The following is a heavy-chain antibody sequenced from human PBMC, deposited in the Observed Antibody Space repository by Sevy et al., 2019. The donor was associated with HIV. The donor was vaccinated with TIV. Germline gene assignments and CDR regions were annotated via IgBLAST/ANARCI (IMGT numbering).Heavy chain of an antibody. CDR1: GFSFSYYG. CDR3: ANAYSGSYSHSYLYALDV. V-gene: IGHV3-30*18. Sequence: GGSLRLSCIGSGFSFSYYGIHWVRQAPGKGLDWVALISNDGINEYYADSVKGRFTISRDNSKNTVYLEMNSLRNEETAIYFCANAYSGSYSHSYLYALDVWGQGTTVTVSS. CDR2: ISNDGINE. D-gene: IGHD1-26*01. J-gene: IGHJ6*02.